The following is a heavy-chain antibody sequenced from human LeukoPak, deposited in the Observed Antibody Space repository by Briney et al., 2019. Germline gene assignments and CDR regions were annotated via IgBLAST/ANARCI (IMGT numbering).Heavy chain of an antibody. CDR2: ISAYNGNT. D-gene: IGHD3-9*01. CDR3: AKGGYDILTGYDSPSDY. J-gene: IGHJ4*02. CDR1: GYTFTSYG. V-gene: IGHV1-18*04. Sequence: ASVKVSCKASGYTFTSYGISWVRQAPGQELEWMGWISAYNGNTNYAQKLQGRVIMTTDTSTSTAYMELRSLRSDDTAVYYCAKGGYDILTGYDSPSDYWGQGTLVTVSS.